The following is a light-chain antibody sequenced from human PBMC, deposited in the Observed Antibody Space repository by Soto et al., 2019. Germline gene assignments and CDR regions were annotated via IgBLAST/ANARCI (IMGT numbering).Light chain of an antibody. J-gene: IGKJ4*01. CDR2: AAS. Sequence: DIQITHSPSSLSASVGDRVIITCLTSQIISNYLNWYQHKPGKAPKVLISAASNLQSGVPSRFSGSGSGTVFTLTISSLQPEDFATYFCQQSYTLSPLNFGGGTKVDIK. CDR1: QIISNY. V-gene: IGKV1-39*01. CDR3: QQSYTLSPLN.